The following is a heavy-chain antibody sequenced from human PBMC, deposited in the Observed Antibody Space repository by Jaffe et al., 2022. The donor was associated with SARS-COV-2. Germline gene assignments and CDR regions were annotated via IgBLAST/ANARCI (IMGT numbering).Heavy chain of an antibody. Sequence: EVQLVESGGGLVQPGRSLRLSCAASGFTFDDYAMHWVRQAPGKGLEWVSGISWNSGSIGYADSVKGRFTISRDNAKNSLYLQMNSLRAEDTALYYCALGYCSGGSCYGSGYWGQGTLVTVSS. D-gene: IGHD2-15*01. CDR3: ALGYCSGGSCYGSGY. V-gene: IGHV3-9*01. CDR2: ISWNSGSI. CDR1: GFTFDDYA. J-gene: IGHJ4*02.